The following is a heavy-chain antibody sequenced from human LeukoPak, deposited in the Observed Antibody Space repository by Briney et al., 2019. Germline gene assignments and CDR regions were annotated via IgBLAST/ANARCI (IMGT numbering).Heavy chain of an antibody. CDR2: ISVNGDST. J-gene: IGHJ4*02. CDR3: AKFLRGGNSYGYSFDY. V-gene: IGHV3-23*01. Sequence: GGSLRLSCAASQFSFNTSAMSWIRQVPGKGLEWVAGISVNGDSTYYADSVRGRFTLSRDNSKNTLYLQINSLRAEDSAIYYCAKFLRGGNSYGYSFDYWGQETLVTVSS. CDR1: QFSFNTSA. D-gene: IGHD5-12*01.